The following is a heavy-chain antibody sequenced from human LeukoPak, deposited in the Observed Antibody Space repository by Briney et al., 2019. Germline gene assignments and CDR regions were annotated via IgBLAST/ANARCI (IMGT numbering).Heavy chain of an antibody. D-gene: IGHD2-2*02. J-gene: IGHJ4*02. V-gene: IGHV4-59*01. CDR1: GGSISNYY. CDR3: ARYHCTSTSCYNFDY. Sequence: SETLSPTCTVSGGSISNYYWSWIRQPPGKGLEWIGYIYYSGSTNYNPSLKSRVTISVDTSTNQFSLKLSSVTAADTAVYYCARYHCTSTSCYNFDYWGQGTLVTVSS. CDR2: IYYSGST.